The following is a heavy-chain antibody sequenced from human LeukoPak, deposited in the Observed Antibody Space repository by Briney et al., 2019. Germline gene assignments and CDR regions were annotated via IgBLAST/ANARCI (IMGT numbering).Heavy chain of an antibody. V-gene: IGHV3-21*01. CDR3: ARVVGDTYVSSGPSGFDY. CDR1: GFTFSAYS. Sequence: GGSLRLSCAASGFTFSAYSMNWVRQAPGKGLEWVSSISSSSVYINYADSVKGRFTISRDNAENSLYLQMNSLRAEDTAVYYCARVVGDTYVSSGPSGFDYWGQGTLVTVSS. J-gene: IGHJ4*02. D-gene: IGHD3-22*01. CDR2: ISSSSVYI.